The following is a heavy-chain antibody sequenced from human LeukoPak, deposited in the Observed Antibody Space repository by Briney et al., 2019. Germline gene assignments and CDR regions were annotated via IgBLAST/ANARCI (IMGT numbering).Heavy chain of an antibody. Sequence: GGSLRLSCAASGFTFSTYSMNWVRQAPGKGLEWVSSISGSGGSTYYADSVKGRFTISRDNSKNTLYLQMYSLRAEDTAVYYCAKVEGASKASVYWGQGALVTVSS. D-gene: IGHD1-1*01. CDR3: AKVEGASKASVY. CDR2: ISGSGGST. J-gene: IGHJ4*02. V-gene: IGHV3-23*01. CDR1: GFTFSTYS.